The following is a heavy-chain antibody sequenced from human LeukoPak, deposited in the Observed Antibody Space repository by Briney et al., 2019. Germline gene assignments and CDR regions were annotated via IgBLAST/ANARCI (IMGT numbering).Heavy chain of an antibody. CDR1: GFTFSSYW. CDR2: IKQDGSEK. V-gene: IGHV3-7*01. J-gene: IGHJ6*03. Sequence: GGSLRLSCAASGFTFSSYWMSWVRQAPGKGLEWVANIKQDGSEKYYVDSVKGRFTISRDNAKNSLYLQMNSLRAEDTAVYYCARDPALKNPYYYYYYMDVWGKGTTVTVSS. CDR3: ARDPALKNPYYYYYYMDV. D-gene: IGHD2/OR15-2a*01.